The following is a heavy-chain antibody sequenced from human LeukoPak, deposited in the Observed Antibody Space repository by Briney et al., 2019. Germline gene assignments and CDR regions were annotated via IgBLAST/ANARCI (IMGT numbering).Heavy chain of an antibody. CDR3: ASRPFLYGFRTYFDN. Sequence: IPSETLSLTCAVYGVSFSAFHWNWIRQSPAKGLEWLGEMKQSGTPRYNPSLQGRVTISVDKSKNQFSLNVRSVTAADTAVYYCASRPFLYGFRTYFDNWAQGTLVTVSS. J-gene: IGHJ4*02. V-gene: IGHV4-34*01. D-gene: IGHD3-10*01. CDR1: GVSFSAFH. CDR2: MKQSGTP.